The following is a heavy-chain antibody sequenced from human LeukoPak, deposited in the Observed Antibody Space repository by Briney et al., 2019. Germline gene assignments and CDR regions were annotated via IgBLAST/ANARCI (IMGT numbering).Heavy chain of an antibody. J-gene: IGHJ4*02. Sequence: GGSLRLSCAASGFTFSSYAMTWVRQAPGKGLEWVSAISGGGDGTYYADSVKGRFTTSRDNSKNTLYLQMNSLTAEDTAVYYCARSWLRREIYGFVGFWGQGTLVTVSS. V-gene: IGHV3-23*01. CDR1: GFTFSSYA. D-gene: IGHD3-10*01. CDR2: ISGGGDGT. CDR3: ARSWLRREIYGFVGF.